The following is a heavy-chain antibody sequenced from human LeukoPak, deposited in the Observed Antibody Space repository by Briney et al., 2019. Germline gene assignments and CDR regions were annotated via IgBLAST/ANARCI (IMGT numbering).Heavy chain of an antibody. V-gene: IGHV3-33*01. CDR2: IWYDGSNK. CDR3: AREWYYYDSSGDRSYYFDY. D-gene: IGHD3-22*01. J-gene: IGHJ4*02. Sequence: GRSLRLSCAASGLTFSSYGMHWVRQAPGTGLEWVAVIWYDGSNKYYADSVKGRFTISRDNSKNTLYLQMNSLRAEDTAVYYCAREWYYYDSSGDRSYYFDYWGQGTLVTVSS. CDR1: GLTFSSYG.